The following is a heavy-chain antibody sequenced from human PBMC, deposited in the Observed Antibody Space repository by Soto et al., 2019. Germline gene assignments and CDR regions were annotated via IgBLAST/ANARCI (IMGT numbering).Heavy chain of an antibody. CDR3: ARCIYPYVRSPSIDTEYAFDI. D-gene: IGHD3-10*02. J-gene: IGHJ3*02. CDR1: CGSISSSSYY. CDR2: IYYSGST. Sequence: SETLCLTCTVSCGSISSSSYYWGWIRQPPGKGLEWIGSIYYSGSTYYNPSLKSRVTISVDTSKNQFSLKLRSVTAADTAVYYCARCIYPYVRSPSIDTEYAFDILCQGPLFT. V-gene: IGHV4-39*01.